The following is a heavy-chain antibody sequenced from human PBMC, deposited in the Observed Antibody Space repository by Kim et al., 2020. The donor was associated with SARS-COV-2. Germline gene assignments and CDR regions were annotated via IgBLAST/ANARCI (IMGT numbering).Heavy chain of an antibody. CDR2: INHSGST. V-gene: IGHV4-34*01. CDR1: GGSFSGYY. Sequence: SETLSLTCAVYGGSFSGYYWSWIRQPPGKGLEWIGEINHSGSTNYNPSLKSRVTISVDTSKNQFSLKLSSVTAADTAVYYCARGNYCSSTSCYRTFDPWGQGTLVTVSS. CDR3: ARGNYCSSTSCYRTFDP. D-gene: IGHD2-2*01. J-gene: IGHJ5*02.